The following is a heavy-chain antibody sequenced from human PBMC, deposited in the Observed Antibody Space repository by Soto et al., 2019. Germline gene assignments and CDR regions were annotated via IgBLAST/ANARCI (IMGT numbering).Heavy chain of an antibody. J-gene: IGHJ3*02. CDR2: VSGSGGST. Sequence: PGGSLRLSCAASGFTFSSDAMNWVRQAPGKGRGWVSSVSGSGGSTYYADSVKGRFTISRDNSKNTLYLQMNSLRAEDTAVYYCAKDRPTYYYDGSGAPHDAFDMWGQGKMVTVSS. CDR3: AKDRPTYYYDGSGAPHDAFDM. D-gene: IGHD3-22*01. CDR1: GFTFSSDA. V-gene: IGHV3-23*01.